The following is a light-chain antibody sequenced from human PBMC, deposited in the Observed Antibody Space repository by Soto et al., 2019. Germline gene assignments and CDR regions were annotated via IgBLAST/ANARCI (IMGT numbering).Light chain of an antibody. J-gene: IGKJ4*01. CDR1: QSVSSNH. Sequence: DIVLTQSPGTLSLSPGERATLSCMASQSVSSNHLAWYQQKPGQAPRLLIYGGSSRATGIPVRFSGGGSGTDFTLTISRLEPEDFAVYYCQQFSSYPLTFGGGTKVDIK. CDR2: GGS. V-gene: IGKV3-20*01. CDR3: QQFSSYPLT.